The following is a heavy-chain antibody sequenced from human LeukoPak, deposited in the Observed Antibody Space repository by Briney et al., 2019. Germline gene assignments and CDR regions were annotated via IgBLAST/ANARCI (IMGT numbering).Heavy chain of an antibody. Sequence: SETLSLTCTVSGGFISSYYWSWIRQPPGKGLEWIGYIYYSGSTNYNPSLKSRVTISVDMSRNQFSLKLSSVTAADTAVYYCARGTDSSAYFDYWGQGTLVTVSS. D-gene: IGHD3-22*01. CDR2: IYYSGST. J-gene: IGHJ4*02. V-gene: IGHV4-59*01. CDR3: ARGTDSSAYFDY. CDR1: GGFISSYY.